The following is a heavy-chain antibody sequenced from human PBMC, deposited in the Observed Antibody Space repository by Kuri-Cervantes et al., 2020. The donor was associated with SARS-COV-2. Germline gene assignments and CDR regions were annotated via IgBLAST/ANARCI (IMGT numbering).Heavy chain of an antibody. D-gene: IGHD3-3*01. CDR2: MHYSGNA. J-gene: IGHJ1*01. V-gene: IGHV4-39*01. Sequence: SETLSLTCTVSGDSISGDNYYWGWIRQPPGKGLEWIGTMHYSGNAFYNPSLQSRVTLSVDTSKNQFSLNLSAVTAADTAVYYCARHFRNYHFWSGVAEYFQHWGQGALVTVSS. CDR3: ARHFRNYHFWSGVAEYFQH. CDR1: GDSISGDNYY.